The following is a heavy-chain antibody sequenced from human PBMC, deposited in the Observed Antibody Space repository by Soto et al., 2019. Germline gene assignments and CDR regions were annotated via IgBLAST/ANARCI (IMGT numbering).Heavy chain of an antibody. CDR3: ARAPVYSGPVAY. Sequence: HPVGSLRLACAASRFTFSSYAMHWVRQAPGKGLEWVAVISYDGSNKYYAASVKGRFTISRYNSKNALYLQMNSLRAEDTAVYYCARAPVYSGPVAYWGHGTLVTVSS. V-gene: IGHV3-30-3*01. CDR1: RFTFSSYA. D-gene: IGHD1-26*01. J-gene: IGHJ4*01. CDR2: ISYDGSNK.